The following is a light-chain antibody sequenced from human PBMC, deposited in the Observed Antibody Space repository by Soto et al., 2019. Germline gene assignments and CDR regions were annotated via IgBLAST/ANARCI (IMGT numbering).Light chain of an antibody. CDR3: SSYTSSSIYVV. CDR1: SSDVGGYNY. J-gene: IGLJ2*01. V-gene: IGLV2-14*01. CDR2: DVS. Sequence: QSALTQPASVSGSPGQSITISCTGTSSDVGGYNYVSWYQQHPGKAPKLMISDVSNRPSGVSNRFSGSKSGNTASLTISGLQAEDEADYYCSSYTSSSIYVVFGGGTKLTVL.